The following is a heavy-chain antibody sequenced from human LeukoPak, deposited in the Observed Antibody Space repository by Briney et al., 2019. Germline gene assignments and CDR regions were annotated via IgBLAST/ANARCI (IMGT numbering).Heavy chain of an antibody. CDR3: ARLGRNGYDDAFDI. J-gene: IGHJ3*02. CDR1: IYAFIDYY. V-gene: IGHV1-2*06. Sequence: GASVKVSCKASIYAFIDYYIHWVRQAPGQGLEWMGRINPNSGGTDYAQKFQGRVTMTRETSISAAYMELSRLRSDDTAVYYCARLGRNGYDDAFDIWGQGTRVTVSS. CDR2: INPNSGGT. D-gene: IGHD5-24*01.